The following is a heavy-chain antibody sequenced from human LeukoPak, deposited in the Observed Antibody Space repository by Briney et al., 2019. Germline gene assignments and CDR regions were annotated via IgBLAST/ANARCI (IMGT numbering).Heavy chain of an antibody. CDR2: IYSGGST. D-gene: IGHD6-19*01. J-gene: IGHJ4*02. CDR3: ARALAGGWYGN. V-gene: IGHV3-66*01. CDR1: GFTVSSNY. Sequence: PGGSLRLSCAASGFTVSSNYMSWVRQAPGKGLEWVSVIYSGGSTYYADSVKGRFTISRDNSKNTLYLQMNSLRAEDTAVYYCARALAGGWYGNWGQGTLVTVSS.